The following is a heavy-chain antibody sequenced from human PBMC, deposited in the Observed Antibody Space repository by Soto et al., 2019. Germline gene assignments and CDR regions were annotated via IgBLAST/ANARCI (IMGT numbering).Heavy chain of an antibody. D-gene: IGHD4-17*01. V-gene: IGHV3-30-3*01. CDR2: ISYDGSNK. CDR3: ARANIPNHYGDYSSDAFDI. J-gene: IGHJ3*02. Sequence: QVQLVESGGGVVQPGRSLRLSCAASGFTFSSYAMHWVRQAPGKGLEWVAVISYDGSNKYYADSVKGRFTISRDNSKNTLYLQMNSLRAEDTAVYYCARANIPNHYGDYSSDAFDIWGQGTMVTVSS. CDR1: GFTFSSYA.